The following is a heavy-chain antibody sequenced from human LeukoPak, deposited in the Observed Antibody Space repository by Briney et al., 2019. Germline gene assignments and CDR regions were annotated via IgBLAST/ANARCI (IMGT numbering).Heavy chain of an antibody. CDR1: GYTFTSYG. Sequence: ASVKVSCKASGYTFTSYGISWVRQAPGQGLEWMGWISAYNGNTNYAQKLQGRVTMTTNTSTSTAYMELRSLRSDDTAVYYCARDSSGWSICESWGQGTLVTVSS. J-gene: IGHJ4*02. CDR2: ISAYNGNT. CDR3: ARDSSGWSICES. D-gene: IGHD6-19*01. V-gene: IGHV1-18*01.